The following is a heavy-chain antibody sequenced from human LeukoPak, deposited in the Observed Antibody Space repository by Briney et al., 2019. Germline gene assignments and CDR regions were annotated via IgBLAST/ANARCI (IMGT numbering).Heavy chain of an antibody. J-gene: IGHJ6*04. V-gene: IGHV1-8*01. D-gene: IGHD3-10*01. Sequence: ASVKVSCKASGYTFTSYDINWVRQATGQGLEWMGWMNPNSGNTGYAQKFQGRVTMTRNTSISTAYMELSSLRSEDTAVYYSARGLLWFGELLTMDVWGKGTTVTVSS. CDR2: MNPNSGNT. CDR3: ARGLLWFGELLTMDV. CDR1: GYTFTSYD.